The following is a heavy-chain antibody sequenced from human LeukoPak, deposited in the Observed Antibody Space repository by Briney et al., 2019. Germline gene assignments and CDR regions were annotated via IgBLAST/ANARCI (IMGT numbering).Heavy chain of an antibody. CDR3: ARGACYYKANAFDI. J-gene: IGHJ3*02. Sequence: ASVKVSCKASGYTFTGYYMHWVRQAPGQGLEWMGWINPNSGGTNYAQKFQGRVTMTRDTSISTAYMELSRLRSDDTAVYYCARGACYYKANAFDIWGQGTMVTVSS. D-gene: IGHD3-22*01. CDR1: GYTFTGYY. V-gene: IGHV1-2*02. CDR2: INPNSGGT.